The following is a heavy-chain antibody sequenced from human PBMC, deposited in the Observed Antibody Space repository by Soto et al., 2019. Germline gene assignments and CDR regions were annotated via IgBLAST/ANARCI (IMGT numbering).Heavy chain of an antibody. Sequence: GGSLRLSCAASGFTFSSYGMHWVRQAPGKGLEWVAVIWYDGSNKYYADSVKGRFTISRDNSKNTLYLQMNSLRAEDTAVYYCARSRYYVWGSYRYLSEFDYWGQGTLVTVSS. J-gene: IGHJ4*02. CDR3: ARSRYYVWGSYRYLSEFDY. V-gene: IGHV3-33*01. CDR1: GFTFSSYG. D-gene: IGHD3-16*02. CDR2: IWYDGSNK.